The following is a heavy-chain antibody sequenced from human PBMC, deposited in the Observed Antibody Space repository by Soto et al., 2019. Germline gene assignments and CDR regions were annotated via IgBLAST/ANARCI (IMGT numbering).Heavy chain of an antibody. CDR1: GGSINTYY. V-gene: IGHV4-4*07. Sequence: LSLTCTGYGGSINTYYLNWNRKPAGKALECIGRIYSSGTTIYNPSFNSRVTMSVDTSKNQFSLKLSSVTAADTAVYYCARDEGGYSYGISFDYWGRGSLVTV. D-gene: IGHD5-18*01. CDR2: IYSSGTT. CDR3: ARDEGGYSYGISFDY. J-gene: IGHJ4*02.